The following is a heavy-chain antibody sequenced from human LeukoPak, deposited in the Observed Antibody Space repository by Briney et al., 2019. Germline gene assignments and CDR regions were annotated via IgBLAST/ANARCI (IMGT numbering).Heavy chain of an antibody. J-gene: IGHJ4*02. CDR1: GYTLTELS. V-gene: IGHV1-24*01. CDR2: FDPEDDET. D-gene: IGHD2-21*02. Sequence: LGASVKVSCKVSGYTLTELSMHWVRQAPGKGLEWMGGFDPEDDETIYAQKFQGRVTMTEDTSTDTAYMELSSLRSEDTAVYYCATYIVVVTAIQYYFDYWGQGTLVTVSS. CDR3: ATYIVVVTAIQYYFDY.